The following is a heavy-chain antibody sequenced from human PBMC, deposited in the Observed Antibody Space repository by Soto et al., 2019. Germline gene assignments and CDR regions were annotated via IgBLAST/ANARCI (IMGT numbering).Heavy chain of an antibody. CDR1: GYTFTSYA. CDR3: ARGNPTPTTYYYGSGPLGWFDT. D-gene: IGHD3-10*01. Sequence: ASVKVSCKASGYTFTSYAMHWVRQAPGQRLEWMGWINAGNGNTKYSQKFQGRVTITRDTSASTAYMELSSLRSEDTAVYYCARGNPTPTTYYYGSGPLGWFDTWGQGTLLTVSS. V-gene: IGHV1-3*01. CDR2: INAGNGNT. J-gene: IGHJ5*02.